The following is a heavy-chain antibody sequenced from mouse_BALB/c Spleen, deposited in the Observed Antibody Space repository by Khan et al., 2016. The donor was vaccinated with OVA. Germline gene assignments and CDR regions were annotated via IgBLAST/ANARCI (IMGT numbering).Heavy chain of an antibody. V-gene: IGHV3-2*02. CDR1: GYSITSDYA. CDR2: ISYSGRT. D-gene: IGHD1-1*01. J-gene: IGHJ2*01. CDR3: ARSVTITTVVATDFDY. Sequence: EVQLQESGPGLVKPSQSLSLTCTVTGYSITSDYAWNWIRQFPGNKLEWMGYISYSGRTSYNPSLKSRISITRDTSKNQFFPQLNSVTTEDTATYYCARSVTITTVVATDFDYWGQGTTLTVSS.